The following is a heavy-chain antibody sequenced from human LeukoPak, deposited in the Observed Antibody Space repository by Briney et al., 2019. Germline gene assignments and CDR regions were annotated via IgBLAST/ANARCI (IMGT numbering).Heavy chain of an antibody. J-gene: IGHJ4*02. CDR1: GGSISSYY. V-gene: IGHV4-4*07. CDR2: IYTSVST. Sequence: SETLSLTCTVTGGSISSYYWSWIRQPAGKGLGWIGSIYTSVSTNYNPSLKSRVTMSVDTSKNQFSLKLSSVTAAHTAVYYCARDVRSGWYAYFDYWGQGTLVTVSS. CDR3: ARDVRSGWYAYFDY. D-gene: IGHD6-19*01.